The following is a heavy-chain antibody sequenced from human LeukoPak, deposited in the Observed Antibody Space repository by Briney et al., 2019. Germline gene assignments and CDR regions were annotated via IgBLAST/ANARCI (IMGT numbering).Heavy chain of an antibody. V-gene: IGHV3-9*01. D-gene: IGHD3-10*01. CDR1: GFTFDNYA. J-gene: IGHJ5*02. CDR3: AKDAGGSGRNWFDP. CDR2: ISWNSGII. Sequence: GGSLRLSCAASGFTFDNYAMHWVRQAPGKGLEWVSGISWNSGIIDYADSVKGRFTISRDNAKNSLYLQMNSLRPEGTALYYCAKDAGGSGRNWFDPWGQGTLVTVSS.